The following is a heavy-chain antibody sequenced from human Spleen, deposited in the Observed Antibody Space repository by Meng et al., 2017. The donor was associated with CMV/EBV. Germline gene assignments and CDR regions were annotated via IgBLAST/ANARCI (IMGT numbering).Heavy chain of an antibody. CDR3: AKVGSMAIVVAPAAIVYGMDV. CDR1: GFTFSSYG. D-gene: IGHD2-2*03. V-gene: IGHV3-30*02. J-gene: IGHJ6*02. Sequence: GGSLRLSCAASGFTFSSYGMHWVRQAPGKGLEWVAFIRYDGSNNYYADSVKGRFTISRDNSKNTLYLQMNSLRAEDTAVYYCAKVGSMAIVVAPAAIVYGMDVWGQGTTVTVSS. CDR2: IRYDGSNN.